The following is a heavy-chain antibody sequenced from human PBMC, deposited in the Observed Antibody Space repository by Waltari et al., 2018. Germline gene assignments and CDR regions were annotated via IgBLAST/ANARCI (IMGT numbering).Heavy chain of an antibody. CDR1: GYSFTTYG. D-gene: IGHD2-2*01. CDR2: ISPYNGDT. CDR3: ARAKSIINYAFHFDH. V-gene: IGHV1-18*04. Sequence: QVPLVQSGAEVKKPGASVKVSCRASGYSFTTYGINWVRQAPGQGLEWMGWISPYNGDTQYSQKFQDRLTMTRDTSTSTAYMELTSLRSDDTAIYYCARAKSIINYAFHFDHWGQGSLVTVSS. J-gene: IGHJ4*02.